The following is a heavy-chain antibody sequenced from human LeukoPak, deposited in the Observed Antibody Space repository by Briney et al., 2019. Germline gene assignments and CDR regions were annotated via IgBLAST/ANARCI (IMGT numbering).Heavy chain of an antibody. V-gene: IGHV4-59*08. CDR3: ARHALDTGYYRGDYFDY. CDR2: IYYSGST. CDR1: GGSISGYY. J-gene: IGHJ4*02. D-gene: IGHD1-26*01. Sequence: SETLSLTCTVSGGSISGYYWSWIRQPPGKGLEWIGYIYYSGSTHYNPSLKSRVTISVDTSKNHFSLKLSSVTAADTAIYYCARHALDTGYYRGDYFDYWGQGTLVTVS.